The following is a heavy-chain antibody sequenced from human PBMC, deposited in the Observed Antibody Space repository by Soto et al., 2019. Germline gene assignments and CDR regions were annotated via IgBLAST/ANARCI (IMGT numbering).Heavy chain of an antibody. Sequence: EVQLVESGGGLVKPGGSLRLSCAVSGFTFSTYSMNWVRQAPGKGLEWVSSISTSSSYIYYADSVKGRFTISRDNAKNSLYLQMDSLRAEDTAVYYCARDTRSGYSCYSFDYWGQGTLVTVSA. CDR1: GFTFSTYS. CDR2: ISTSSSYI. V-gene: IGHV3-21*02. D-gene: IGHD2-15*01. J-gene: IGHJ4*02. CDR3: ARDTRSGYSCYSFDY.